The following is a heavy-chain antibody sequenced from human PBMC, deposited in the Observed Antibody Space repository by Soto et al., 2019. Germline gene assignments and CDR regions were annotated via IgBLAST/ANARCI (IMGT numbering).Heavy chain of an antibody. J-gene: IGHJ6*03. CDR2: ISSSSSTI. CDR1: GFTFSSYS. D-gene: IGHD6-6*01. Sequence: GGSLRLSCAASGFTFSSYSMNWVRQAPGKGLEWVSYISSSSSTIYYADSVKGRFTISRDNAKNSLYLQMNSLRAEDTAVYYCASNLLLAARPHYYYYYYMDVWGKGTTVTVSS. V-gene: IGHV3-48*01. CDR3: ASNLLLAARPHYYYYYYMDV.